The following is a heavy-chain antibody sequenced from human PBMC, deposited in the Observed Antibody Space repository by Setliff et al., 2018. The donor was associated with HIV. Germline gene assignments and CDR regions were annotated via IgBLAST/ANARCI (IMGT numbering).Heavy chain of an antibody. Sequence: GGSLRLSCAASGFTFSSSWMSWVRQAPGKELEWVANIKEDGSEKYFVDSVKGRFTISRDNAKNSLYLQMNSLRAEDTAVYYCARDHYAFDIWGQGTMVTVSS. CDR3: ARDHYAFDI. CDR1: GFTFSSSW. V-gene: IGHV3-7*01. CDR2: IKEDGSEK. J-gene: IGHJ3*02.